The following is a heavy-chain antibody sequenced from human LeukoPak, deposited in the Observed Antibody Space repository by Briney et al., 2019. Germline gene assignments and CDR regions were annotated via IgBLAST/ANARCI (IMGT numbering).Heavy chain of an antibody. CDR1: GYSISSGYY. CDR2: IYHSGST. J-gene: IGHJ4*02. Sequence: PSETLSLTCSVSGYSISSGYYWGWIRQPPGKGLEWIGSIYHSGSTYYNPFLKSRVTISVDTSKNQFSLKLSSVTAADTAVYYCARGRDLVLFDYWGQGTLVTVSS. CDR3: ARGRDLVLFDY. V-gene: IGHV4-38-2*02. D-gene: IGHD2/OR15-2a*01.